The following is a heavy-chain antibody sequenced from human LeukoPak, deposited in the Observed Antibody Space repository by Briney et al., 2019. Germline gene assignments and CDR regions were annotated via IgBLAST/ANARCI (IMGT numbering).Heavy chain of an antibody. CDR1: RGSFSSEA. Sequence: SVKVSCMAFRGSFSSEAISWVRQAPGQGLEWMGGIIPIFGTANYAQKFQGRVTITTDESTSTAYMEVSSLRSEDTAVYYCGRKAGDCGGGSCYSIDYWGQGTLVTVSS. D-gene: IGHD2-15*01. CDR3: GRKAGDCGGGSCYSIDY. V-gene: IGHV1-69*05. J-gene: IGHJ4*02. CDR2: IIPIFGTA.